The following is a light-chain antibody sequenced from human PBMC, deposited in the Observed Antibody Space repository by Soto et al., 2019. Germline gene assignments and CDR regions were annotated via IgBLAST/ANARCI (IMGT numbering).Light chain of an antibody. V-gene: IGKV3-11*01. Sequence: EIVLTPSPATLSLSPGERATLSCRASQSVSRYLAWYQQKPGQAPRLLIYDASNRATGIPARFSGSGSGTDFTLTISSLEPEDFAVYYCQQRSDWSTFGGGTKVDIK. J-gene: IGKJ4*01. CDR1: QSVSRY. CDR3: QQRSDWST. CDR2: DAS.